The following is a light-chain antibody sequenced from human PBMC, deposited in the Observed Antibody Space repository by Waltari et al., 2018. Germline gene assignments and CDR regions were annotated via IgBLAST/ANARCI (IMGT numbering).Light chain of an antibody. Sequence: QPALTQPASMSGSPGPSVPISCTGTSSALGDYNFVPWYQQHPGKGPKLLIYYFTNRASCVSNRFSGSQSGNRASRTISGLQAEDEADYYCSAYISRSISYVIFGGGTKLTVL. J-gene: IGLJ2*01. CDR2: YFT. V-gene: IGLV2-14*03. CDR3: SAYISRSISYVI. CDR1: SSALGDYNF.